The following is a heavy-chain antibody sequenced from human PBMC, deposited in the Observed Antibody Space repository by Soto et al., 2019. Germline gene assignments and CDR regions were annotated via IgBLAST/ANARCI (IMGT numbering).Heavy chain of an antibody. V-gene: IGHV3-33*01. J-gene: IGHJ4*02. CDR3: ARVYYDSSGYYSGFLYYFDY. CDR1: GFTFSSYG. CDR2: IWYDGSNK. Sequence: GGSLRLSCAASGFTFSSYGMHWVRQAPGKGLEWVAVIWYDGSNKYYADSVKGRFTISRDNSKNTLYLQMNSLRSEDTAVYFCARVYYDSSGYYSGFLYYFDYWGQGTLVTVSS. D-gene: IGHD3-22*01.